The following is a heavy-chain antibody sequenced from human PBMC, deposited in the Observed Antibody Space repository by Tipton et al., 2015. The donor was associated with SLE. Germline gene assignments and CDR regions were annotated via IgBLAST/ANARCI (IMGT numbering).Heavy chain of an antibody. CDR1: GGSISGHY. CDR2: LYYSGST. V-gene: IGHV4-59*11. Sequence: TLSLTCTVSGGSISGHYWSWIRQPPGKGLQWIGNLYYSGSTNYNPSLKSRVTISVDTSKNQFSLKLSSVTAADTAVYYCARYSSSWPFDYWGQGTLVTVSS. J-gene: IGHJ4*02. D-gene: IGHD6-13*01. CDR3: ARYSSSWPFDY.